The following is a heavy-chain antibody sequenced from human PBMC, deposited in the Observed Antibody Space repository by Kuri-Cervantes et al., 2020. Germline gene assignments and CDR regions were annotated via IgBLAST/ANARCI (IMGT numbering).Heavy chain of an antibody. D-gene: IGHD3-3*01. Sequence: GGSLRLSCAASGFTFSSYSMNWVRQAPGKGLEWVSSISSSSSYIYCADSVKGRFTISRDNAKNSLYLQMNSLRAEDTAVYYCARGFSGKDAFDIWGQGTMVTVSS. J-gene: IGHJ3*02. CDR1: GFTFSSYS. CDR3: ARGFSGKDAFDI. V-gene: IGHV3-21*01. CDR2: ISSSSSYI.